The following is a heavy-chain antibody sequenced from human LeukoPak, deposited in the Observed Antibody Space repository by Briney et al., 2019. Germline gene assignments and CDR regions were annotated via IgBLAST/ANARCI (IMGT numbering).Heavy chain of an antibody. CDR2: INPNSGGT. V-gene: IGHV1-2*02. CDR3: ARDRRNYYDSSGYYGLDY. D-gene: IGHD3-22*01. Sequence: ASVKVSCKASGYTFTGYYMHWVRQAPGQGLEWMGWINPNSGGTNYAQKLQGRVTMTTDTSTSTAYMELRSLRSDDTAVYYCARDRRNYYDSSGYYGLDYWGQGTLVTVSS. CDR1: GYTFTGYY. J-gene: IGHJ4*02.